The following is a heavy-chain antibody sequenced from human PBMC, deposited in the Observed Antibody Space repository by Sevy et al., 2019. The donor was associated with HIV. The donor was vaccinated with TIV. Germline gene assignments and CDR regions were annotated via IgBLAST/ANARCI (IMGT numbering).Heavy chain of an antibody. Sequence: ASVKVSCKASGYMFIAYFIHWVRQAPGQGLEWMERINPNSGDTNYAQKFQGRVTMTRDTSINTAYMELSRLRSDDTAVYSCARVLYYDSSAYYFDYWGQGTLVTVSS. CDR1: GYMFIAYF. CDR2: INPNSGDT. V-gene: IGHV1-2*06. CDR3: ARVLYYDSSAYYFDY. D-gene: IGHD3-22*01. J-gene: IGHJ4*02.